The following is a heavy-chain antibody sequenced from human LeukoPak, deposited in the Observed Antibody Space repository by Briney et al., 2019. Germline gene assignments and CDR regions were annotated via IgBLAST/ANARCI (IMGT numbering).Heavy chain of an antibody. D-gene: IGHD3-3*01. Sequence: PGGSLRLSCAASGFTFSSYGMHWVRQAPGKGLEWVAVVSYDGSNKYYASYVKGRFTISRDNSKNTLYLQMNSLKAEDTAVYYCAKDGKRRTIFGVILRETYFDYWGQGNLVTVSS. CDR3: AKDGKRRTIFGVILRETYFDY. CDR1: GFTFSSYG. V-gene: IGHV3-30*18. J-gene: IGHJ4*02. CDR2: VSYDGSNK.